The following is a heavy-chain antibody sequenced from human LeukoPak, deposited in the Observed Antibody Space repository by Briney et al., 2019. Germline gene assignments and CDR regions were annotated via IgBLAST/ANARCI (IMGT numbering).Heavy chain of an antibody. D-gene: IGHD1-7*01. Sequence: ASVKVSCKASGGTFGSYAISWVRQAPGQGLEWMGRIIPIFGTANYAQKFQGRVTITTDESTSTAYMELSSLRSEDTAVYYCANHITGTTSWFDPWGQGTLVTVSS. CDR1: GGTFGSYA. CDR3: ANHITGTTSWFDP. CDR2: IIPIFGTA. J-gene: IGHJ5*02. V-gene: IGHV1-69*05.